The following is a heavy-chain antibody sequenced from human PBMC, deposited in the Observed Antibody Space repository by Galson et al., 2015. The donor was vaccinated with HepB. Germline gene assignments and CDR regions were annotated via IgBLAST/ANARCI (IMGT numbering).Heavy chain of an antibody. CDR2: ITSDGSSA. CDR1: GFTFSTFW. Sequence: SLRLSCAASGFTFSTFWMHWVRQAPGKGLVWISRITSDGSSATYADSVKGRFTISRDNAKNTLYLQMTSLRAEDTAVYYCARLWSDCYTGGNWGQGSLVTVSS. V-gene: IGHV3-74*01. CDR3: ARLWSDCYTGGN. J-gene: IGHJ1*01. D-gene: IGHD5-24*01.